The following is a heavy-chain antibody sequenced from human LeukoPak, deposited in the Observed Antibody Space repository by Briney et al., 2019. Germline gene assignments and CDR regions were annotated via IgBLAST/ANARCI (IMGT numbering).Heavy chain of an antibody. V-gene: IGHV1-69*06. CDR2: IIPIFGTA. CDR1: GGTFSSYA. D-gene: IGHD1-1*01. CDR3: ARGAKLERDDAFDI. J-gene: IGHJ3*02. Sequence: SVKVSCKASGGTFSSYAISWVRQAPGQGLEWMGGIIPIFGTANYAQKFQGRVTITADKSTSTAYMELSSLRSEDTAVYYCARGAKLERDDAFDIWGQGIMVTVSS.